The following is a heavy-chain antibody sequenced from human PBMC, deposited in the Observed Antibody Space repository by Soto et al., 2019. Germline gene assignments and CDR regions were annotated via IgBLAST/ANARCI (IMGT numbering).Heavy chain of an antibody. CDR3: AKDIGVGTKPHYYYYGMDV. Sequence: PGGSLRLSCAASGFTFDDYTMHWVRQAPGKGLEWVSLISWYGGSTYYADSVKGRFTISRDNSKNSLYLQMNSLRTEDTALYYCAKDIGVGTKPHYYYYGMDVWGQGTTVTVSS. J-gene: IGHJ6*02. CDR1: GFTFDDYT. D-gene: IGHD2-2*01. V-gene: IGHV3-43*01. CDR2: ISWYGGST.